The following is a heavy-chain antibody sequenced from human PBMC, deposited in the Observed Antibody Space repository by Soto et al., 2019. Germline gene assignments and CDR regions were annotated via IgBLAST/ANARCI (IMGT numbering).Heavy chain of an antibody. V-gene: IGHV3-21*01. Sequence: EVQLVESGGGLVKPGGSLRLSCAASGFTFSSYSMNWVRQAPGKGLEWVSSISSSSSYIYYADSVKGRFTISRDNAKNSLYLQMNSLRAEDTAVYYCAKIGGYSYNFDHWGQGTLVTVSS. D-gene: IGHD5-18*01. J-gene: IGHJ4*02. CDR2: ISSSSSYI. CDR3: AKIGGYSYNFDH. CDR1: GFTFSSYS.